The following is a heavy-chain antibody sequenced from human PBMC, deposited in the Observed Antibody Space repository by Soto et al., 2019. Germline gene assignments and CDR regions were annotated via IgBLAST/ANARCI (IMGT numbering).Heavy chain of an antibody. J-gene: IGHJ4*02. CDR1: GDTFSGYP. CDR3: ARDGGFGELKY. CDR2: IIPVFGTT. D-gene: IGHD3-10*01. Sequence: ASVKVSCKASGDTFSGYPINWVRQAPGEGLEWMGRIIPVFGTTNDAQRVEGRVTFTADESTNTAYMELKGLLSEDTAVYYCARDGGFGELKYWGPGTLVAVSS. V-gene: IGHV1-69*13.